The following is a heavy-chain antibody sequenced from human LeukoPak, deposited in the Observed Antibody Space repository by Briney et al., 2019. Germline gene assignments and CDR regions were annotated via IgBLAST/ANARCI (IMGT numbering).Heavy chain of an antibody. Sequence: GGSLRLSCAASGFTFSSYTMNWVRQPPGKGLEWVSIIGTSSTTIYYADSVKGRFTISRDNAKNSLYLQMNSLRADDTAVYYCARFAAGGSYYMDVWGKGTTVTVSS. D-gene: IGHD6-25*01. CDR1: GFTFSSYT. V-gene: IGHV3-48*01. CDR2: IGTSSTTI. J-gene: IGHJ6*03. CDR3: ARFAAGGSYYMDV.